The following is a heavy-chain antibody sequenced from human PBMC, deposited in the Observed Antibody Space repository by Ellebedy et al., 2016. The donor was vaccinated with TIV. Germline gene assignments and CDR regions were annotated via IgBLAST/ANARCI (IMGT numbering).Heavy chain of an antibody. J-gene: IGHJ3*01. D-gene: IGHD6-6*01. Sequence: PGGSLRLSCVASGFSFSNYALHWVRQAPGKGLDWVAVIAHDGDNKYYADSVGGRFTLSRDSPKNTLYLQMNSLRNEDTAVYNCARDFRLYSRSGDDAFDVWGLGTLVTVSS. CDR1: GFSFSNYA. CDR2: IAHDGDNK. CDR3: ARDFRLYSRSGDDAFDV. V-gene: IGHV3-30-3*01.